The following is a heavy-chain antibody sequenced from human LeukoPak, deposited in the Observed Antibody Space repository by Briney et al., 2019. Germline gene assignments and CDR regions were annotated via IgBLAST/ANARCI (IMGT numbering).Heavy chain of an antibody. CDR1: GFSFHTYD. V-gene: IGHV3-48*04. J-gene: IGHJ4*02. CDR2: ISDVSDAI. Sequence: GGSLRLSCAASGFSFHTYDMNWVRQAPRKGLEWVSSISDVSDAIYYADSVKGRFTISRSNAENSLFLQMNSLRAEDTAVYYCAKGERSGVYYKDSFDFWGQGTLVTVSS. CDR3: AKGERSGVYYKDSFDF. D-gene: IGHD1-26*01.